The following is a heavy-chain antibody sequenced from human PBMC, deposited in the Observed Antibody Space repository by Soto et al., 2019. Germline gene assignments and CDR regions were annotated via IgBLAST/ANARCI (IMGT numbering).Heavy chain of an antibody. V-gene: IGHV3-30-3*01. CDR3: ARDPSNFWSGFFFSDYYYGMDV. CDR2: ISYEGSNK. D-gene: IGHD3-3*01. CDR1: GFTFSSYD. J-gene: IGHJ6*02. Sequence: GGSLRLSCAASGFTFSSYDMHWVRQAPGKGLEGVAVISYEGSNKYYADSVKGRFTVSRDNSKNTLYLQMNSLRAEDTAVYYCARDPSNFWSGFFFSDYYYGMDVWGQGTTVTVSS.